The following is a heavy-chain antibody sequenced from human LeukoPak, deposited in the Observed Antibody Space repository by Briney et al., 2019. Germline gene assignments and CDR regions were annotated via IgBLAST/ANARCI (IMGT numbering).Heavy chain of an antibody. D-gene: IGHD3-22*01. V-gene: IGHV4-61*02. CDR3: ASSSGYNSY. Sequence: SQTLSLTCTVSGGSISSGSYYWSWFRQPAGKGLEWIGRIYTSGSTNYNPSLKSRVTISVDTSKNQFSLKLSSVTAADTAVYYCASSSGYNSYWGQGTLVTVSS. J-gene: IGHJ4*02. CDR2: IYTSGST. CDR1: GGSISSGSYY.